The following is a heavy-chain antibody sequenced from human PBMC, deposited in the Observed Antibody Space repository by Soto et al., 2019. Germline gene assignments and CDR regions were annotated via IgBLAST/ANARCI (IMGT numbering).Heavy chain of an antibody. CDR2: INPSGGST. Sequence: VKVSCKASGYTFTRYYMHWVRQAPGQGLEWMGIINPSGGSTSYAQKFQGRVTMTRDTSTSTVYMELSSLRSEDTAVYYCARAQYYDFWSGYPYYYYYMDVWGKGTTVTVSS. CDR1: GYTFTRYY. D-gene: IGHD3-3*01. CDR3: ARAQYYDFWSGYPYYYYYMDV. V-gene: IGHV1-46*03. J-gene: IGHJ6*03.